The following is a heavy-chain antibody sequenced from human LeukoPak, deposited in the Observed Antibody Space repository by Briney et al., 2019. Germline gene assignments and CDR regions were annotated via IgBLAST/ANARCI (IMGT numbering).Heavy chain of an antibody. V-gene: IGHV1-18*04. D-gene: IGHD5-18*01. Sequence: PSGKVSCTAAGYAFSYRGVNLVRQAPGQGLEWMGWISVYNGHTSYAHKFQGRVMVTTDRATNTAYLELRSLRSDDTAVYYCARVPNPRNTYGYNDKWGQGTLVTVSS. CDR3: ARVPNPRNTYGYNDK. J-gene: IGHJ4*02. CDR2: ISVYNGHT. CDR1: GYAFSYRG.